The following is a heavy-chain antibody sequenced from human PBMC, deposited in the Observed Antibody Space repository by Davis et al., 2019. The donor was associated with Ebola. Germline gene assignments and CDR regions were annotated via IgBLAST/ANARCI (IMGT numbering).Heavy chain of an antibody. CDR3: ARQESIVGATGLDY. CDR2: IYPGDSDT. D-gene: IGHD1-26*01. J-gene: IGHJ4*02. CDR1: GKSFTSYW. Sequence: KVSCKGSGKSFTSYWIGWVRQMPGKGLEWMGIIYPGDSDTRYSPSFQGQVTISVDKSISTAYLQWSSLKASDTAMYYCARQESIVGATGLDYWGQGTLVIVSS. V-gene: IGHV5-51*01.